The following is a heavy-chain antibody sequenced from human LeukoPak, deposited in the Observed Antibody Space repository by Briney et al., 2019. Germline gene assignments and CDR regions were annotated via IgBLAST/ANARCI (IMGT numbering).Heavy chain of an antibody. CDR2: INHSGST. Sequence: SETLSLTCPVYGGSFSGYYWSWIRQPPGKGLEWIGEINHSGSTNYNPSLKSRVTISVDTSKNQFSLKLSSVTAADTAVYYCARGDRDGYNRWGQGTLVTVSS. CDR1: GGSFSGYY. J-gene: IGHJ4*02. CDR3: ARGDRDGYNR. D-gene: IGHD5-24*01. V-gene: IGHV4-34*01.